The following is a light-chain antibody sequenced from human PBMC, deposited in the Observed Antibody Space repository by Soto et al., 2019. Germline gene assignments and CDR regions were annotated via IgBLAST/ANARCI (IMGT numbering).Light chain of an antibody. CDR1: SSNIGAGYD. V-gene: IGLV1-40*01. CDR2: GNV. J-gene: IGLJ3*02. CDR3: QSYDSSLSAWE. Sequence: QSVLTQPPSVSGAPGQRVTMSCAGSSSNIGAGYDVHWYKQLPGTAPKLLIYGNVNRPSGVLDRFSGSKSGASASLAITELQPEDEADYYCQSYDSSLSAWEFGRGTKLTVL.